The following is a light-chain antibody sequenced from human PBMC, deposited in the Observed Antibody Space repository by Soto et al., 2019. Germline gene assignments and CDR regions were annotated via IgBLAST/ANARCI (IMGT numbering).Light chain of an antibody. CDR2: GAS. V-gene: IGKV3-20*01. CDR1: QSVSSSY. Sequence: ETVLTQSPGTLSLSPGERATLSCRASQSVSSSYLAWYQQKPGQAPSLLMYGASRRATGIPERFSGSGSGTDFTLTISSLEPEDFAVYYCQQYGSSPITFGQGTRLEIK. J-gene: IGKJ5*01. CDR3: QQYGSSPIT.